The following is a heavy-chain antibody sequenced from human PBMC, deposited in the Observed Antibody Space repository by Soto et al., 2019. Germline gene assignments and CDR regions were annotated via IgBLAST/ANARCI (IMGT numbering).Heavy chain of an antibody. CDR3: VRDDRWAFDF. V-gene: IGHV3-48*02. D-gene: IGHD3-22*01. CDR1: GFSFSNYA. Sequence: EVQLVESGGGLVQPGGSRRVSCAASGFSFSNYAMNWVRQAPGKGLEWVSYISIGSGSIFYADSVKGRFTISRDDAKNSLYMQMNTLRDVDTAVYYCVRDDRWAFDFWGQGTMVTVSS. CDR2: ISIGSGSI. J-gene: IGHJ3*01.